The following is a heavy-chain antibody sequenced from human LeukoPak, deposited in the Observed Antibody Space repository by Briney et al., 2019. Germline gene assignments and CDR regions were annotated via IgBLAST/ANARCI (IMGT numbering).Heavy chain of an antibody. CDR3: ARDLSRGAPDYFDN. CDR1: GYTFTSYD. CDR2: MNPNSGNT. Sequence: ASVKLSCKASGYTFTSYDINWVRQATGQGLEWMGWMNPNSGNTGYAQKFQGRVTMTRNTSISTAYMELSSLRSEDTAVYYCARDLSRGAPDYFDNWGQGTLVTVSS. V-gene: IGHV1-8*01. J-gene: IGHJ4*02. D-gene: IGHD3-10*01.